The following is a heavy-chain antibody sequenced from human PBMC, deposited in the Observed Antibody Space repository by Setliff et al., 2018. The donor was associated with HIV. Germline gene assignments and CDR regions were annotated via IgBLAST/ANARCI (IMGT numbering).Heavy chain of an antibody. CDR3: AGPRGDEAFDI. V-gene: IGHV1-69*10. J-gene: IGHJ3*02. Sequence: GASVKVSCKASGGTFSNFAINWVRQAPGQGLEWMGQFIPVLDITNYAQKFQGRVTITADASSSTMYMELSGLRSGDTAVYYCAGPRGDEAFDIWGQGTMVTVSS. CDR1: GGTFSNFA. CDR2: FIPVLDIT. D-gene: IGHD3-10*01.